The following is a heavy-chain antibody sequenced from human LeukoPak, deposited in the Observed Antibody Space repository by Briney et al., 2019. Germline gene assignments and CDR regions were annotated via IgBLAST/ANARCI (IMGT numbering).Heavy chain of an antibody. CDR1: GDSISSDNW. V-gene: IGHV4-4*02. CDR2: IYRTGST. CDR3: ARNGNYMFDY. D-gene: IGHD1-7*01. J-gene: IGHJ4*02. Sequence: PSETQSLTCAVSGDSISSDNWWSWVRQPPGKGLEWIGEIYRTGSTNYNPSLRSRVTISLDKSKNQFSLKLSSVTAADTAVYYCARNGNYMFDYWGQGTLVTVSS.